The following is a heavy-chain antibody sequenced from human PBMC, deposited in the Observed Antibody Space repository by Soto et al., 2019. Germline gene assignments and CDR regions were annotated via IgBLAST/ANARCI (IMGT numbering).Heavy chain of an antibody. CDR3: ARGTGSSWFDY. J-gene: IGHJ4*02. CDR2: INAVSDNT. CDR1: GYSFISHA. V-gene: IGHV1-3*01. Sequence: QVQLVQSGAEVKEPGASVKISCKASGYSFISHATHWVRQAPGQGLEWMGWINAVSDNTKYSEKFQGRVTITRATSASTAYRDLNSLSSEDTAVYYCARGTGSSWFDYWGQGTLLTVSS. D-gene: IGHD6-13*01.